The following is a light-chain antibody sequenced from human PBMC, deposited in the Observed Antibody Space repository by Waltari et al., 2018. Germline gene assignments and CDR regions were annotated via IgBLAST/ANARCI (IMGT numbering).Light chain of an antibody. J-gene: IGKJ4*01. V-gene: IGKV3-15*01. CDR3: QQYHNWPLT. CDR2: GAS. Sequence: EIVMTQSPATLSVSPGEGVTLSCRASQSVRSNLAWYQHKPGQAPRLLIYGASTRATGIPVKFSGSGSGTEFTLTISSLQSEDFALYYCQQYHNWPLTFGGGTKVEI. CDR1: QSVRSN.